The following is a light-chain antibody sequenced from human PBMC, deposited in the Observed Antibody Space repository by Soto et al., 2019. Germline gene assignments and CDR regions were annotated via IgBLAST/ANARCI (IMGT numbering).Light chain of an antibody. CDR1: QSVTNNY. CDR2: LAS. J-gene: IGKJ1*01. Sequence: EIVLTQSPGTLSLSPGERATLSCRASQSVTNNYLAWYQQKTGQTPRLIVYLASSRAPGIPARLSGSGSGTHFTLTIRRVEPEYFAVYYCQQYVSSPWTFGKGTKVEIK. CDR3: QQYVSSPWT. V-gene: IGKV3-20*01.